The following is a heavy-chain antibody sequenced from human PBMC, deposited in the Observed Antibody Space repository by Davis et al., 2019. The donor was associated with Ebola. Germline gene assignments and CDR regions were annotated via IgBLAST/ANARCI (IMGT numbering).Heavy chain of an antibody. CDR3: ARGNHYDPYYYYGMDV. J-gene: IGHJ6*02. V-gene: IGHV1-8*01. D-gene: IGHD3-3*01. Sequence: ASVKVSCKASGYTFTSYDINWVRQATGQGLEWMGWMNPNSGNTGYAQKFQGRVTMTRNTSISTAYMELSSLRSEDTAVYYCARGNHYDPYYYYGMDVWGQGTTVTVSS. CDR1: GYTFTSYD. CDR2: MNPNSGNT.